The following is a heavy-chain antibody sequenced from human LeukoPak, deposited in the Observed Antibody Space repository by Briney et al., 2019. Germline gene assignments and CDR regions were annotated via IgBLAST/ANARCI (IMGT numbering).Heavy chain of an antibody. CDR2: IIPIFGTA. CDR1: GGTFSSYA. J-gene: IGHJ4*02. V-gene: IGHV1-69*13. Sequence: AASVKVSCTASGGTFSSYAISWVRQAPGQGLEWMGGIIPIFGTANYAQKFQGRVTITADESTSTAYMELSSLRSEDTAVYYCARAREKYYYDSSGYFDYWGQGTLVTVSS. CDR3: ARAREKYYYDSSGYFDY. D-gene: IGHD3-22*01.